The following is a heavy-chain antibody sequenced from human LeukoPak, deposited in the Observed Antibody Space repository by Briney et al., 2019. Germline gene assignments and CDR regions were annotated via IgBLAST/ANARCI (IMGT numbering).Heavy chain of an antibody. Sequence: PGGSLRLSCAASGFTFSSYGMHWVRQAPGKGLEWVAVIWYDGSNKYYADSVKGRFTISRDNSKNTLYLQMNSLRAEDTAVYYCARGESGYYNRFDSWGQGTLVTVSS. CDR1: GFTFSSYG. D-gene: IGHD3-22*01. J-gene: IGHJ4*02. CDR2: IWYDGSNK. V-gene: IGHV3-33*01. CDR3: ARGESGYYNRFDS.